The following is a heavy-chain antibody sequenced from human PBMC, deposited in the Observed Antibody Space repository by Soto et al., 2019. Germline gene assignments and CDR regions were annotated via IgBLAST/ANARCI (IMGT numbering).Heavy chain of an antibody. V-gene: IGHV4-39*01. Sequence: SETLSLTCTVSGGSISSSSYYWGWIRQPPGKGLEWIGSIYYSGSTYYNPSLKSRVTISVATSKNQFSLKLSSVTAADTAVYYCAREKSYDILTGGAFDIWGQGTMVTVSS. CDR3: AREKSYDILTGGAFDI. J-gene: IGHJ3*02. D-gene: IGHD3-9*01. CDR1: GGSISSSSYY. CDR2: IYYSGST.